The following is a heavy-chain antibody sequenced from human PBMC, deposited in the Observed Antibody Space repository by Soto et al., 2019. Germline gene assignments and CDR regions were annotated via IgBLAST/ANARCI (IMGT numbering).Heavy chain of an antibody. CDR3: ARMRGSYISHLDS. CDR1: GFSLNASGMC. CDR2: IDWDGDK. D-gene: IGHD5-18*01. V-gene: IGHV2-70*13. J-gene: IGHJ4*02. Sequence: SCPTLVNPTQTLTLTCTFSGFSLNASGMCLTWIRQPPGRALEWLATIDWDGDKYYTSSLRTRLTISKDTSKNQVALTMTSMQPMDTGTYFCARMRGSYISHLDSWGQGALVAVSS.